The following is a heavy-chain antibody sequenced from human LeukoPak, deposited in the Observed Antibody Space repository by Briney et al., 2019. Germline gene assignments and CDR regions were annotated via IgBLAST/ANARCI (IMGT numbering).Heavy chain of an antibody. CDR2: ISAYNGNT. V-gene: IGHV1-18*01. J-gene: IGHJ4*02. CDR1: GYTFTSYG. D-gene: IGHD5-12*01. Sequence: ASVTVSCKASGYTFTSYGISWVRQAPGQGLEWVGWISAYNGNTNYAQKLQGRVTMTTDTSTSTAYMELRSLRSDDTAVYYCARDQGGLRDIVATSLDYWGQGTLVTVSS. CDR3: ARDQGGLRDIVATSLDY.